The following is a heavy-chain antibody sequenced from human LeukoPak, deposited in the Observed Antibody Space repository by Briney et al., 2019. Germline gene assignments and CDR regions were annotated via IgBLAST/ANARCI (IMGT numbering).Heavy chain of an antibody. CDR2: INPNSGGT. J-gene: IGHJ4*02. D-gene: IGHD4-17*01. CDR1: GYTFTGYY. V-gene: IGHV1-2*02. CDR3: ARDRPRYGDPYYFDY. Sequence: ASVKVSCKASGYTFTGYYIHWVRQAPGQGLEWMGWINPNSGGTNYAQKFQGRVTMTRDTSISTAYMELSRLRSDDTAVYYCARDRPRYGDPYYFDYWGQGTLVTVSS.